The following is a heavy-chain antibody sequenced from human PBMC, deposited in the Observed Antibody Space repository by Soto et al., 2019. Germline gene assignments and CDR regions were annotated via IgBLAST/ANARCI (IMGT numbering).Heavy chain of an antibody. CDR2: IYYSGST. CDR1: GGSISSGGYY. CDR3: AGGSSWYSSGYYYDYGMDV. D-gene: IGHD6-13*01. Sequence: QVQLQESGPGLVKPSQSLSLTCTVSGGSISSGGYYWSWIRQHPGKGLEWIGYIYYSGSTYYNPSLKSRVTISLDTSKNQFSLKLSSVTAADTAVYYCAGGSSWYSSGYYYDYGMDVWGQGTTVTVSS. J-gene: IGHJ6*02. V-gene: IGHV4-31*03.